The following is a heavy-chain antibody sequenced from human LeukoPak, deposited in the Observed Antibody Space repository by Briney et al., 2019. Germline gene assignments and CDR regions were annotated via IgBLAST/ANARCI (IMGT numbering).Heavy chain of an antibody. V-gene: IGHV3-48*03. CDR1: GFTFSSYE. Sequence: GGSLRLSCAASGFTFSSYEMNWVRQAPGKGLEWVSYISSSGSTIYYADSVKGRFIISRDNAKNSLYLQMNSLRTEDTAVYYCASLGIRGLNWFDPWGQGTLVTVSS. CDR2: ISSSGSTI. J-gene: IGHJ5*02. CDR3: ASLGIRGLNWFDP. D-gene: IGHD3-3*02.